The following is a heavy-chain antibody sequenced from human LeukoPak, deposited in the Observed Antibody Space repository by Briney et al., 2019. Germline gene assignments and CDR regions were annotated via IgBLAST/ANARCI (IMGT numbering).Heavy chain of an antibody. D-gene: IGHD1-26*01. CDR2: ISYDGSNK. CDR3: AKLGMEWELLSAFDI. CDR1: GFTFSSYG. Sequence: GGSLRPSCAASGFTFSSYGMHWVRQAPGKGLEWVAVISYDGSNKYYADSVKGRFTISRDNSKNTLYLQMNSLRAEDTAVYYCAKLGMEWELLSAFDIWGQGTMVTVSS. V-gene: IGHV3-30*18. J-gene: IGHJ3*02.